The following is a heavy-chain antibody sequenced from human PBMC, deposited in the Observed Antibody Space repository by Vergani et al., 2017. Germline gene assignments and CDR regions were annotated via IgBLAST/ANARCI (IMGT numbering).Heavy chain of an antibody. D-gene: IGHD4-23*01. CDR1: GFTVSRNE. Sequence: EVQLGEARVFLVQPGGSLRLSRAASGFTVSRNEMTWVRQARGKGLEWISAIGTAGDTYYPGSVKGRFTISRENAKNSLYLQMNSLRAGDTAIYYCARAVSTTVGDPPGYWGQGTLVTVSS. V-gene: IGHV3-13*01. CDR2: IGTAGDT. J-gene: IGHJ4*02. CDR3: ARAVSTTVGDPPGY.